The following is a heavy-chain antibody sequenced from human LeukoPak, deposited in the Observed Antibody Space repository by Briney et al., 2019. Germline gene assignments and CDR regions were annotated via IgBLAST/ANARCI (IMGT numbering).Heavy chain of an antibody. V-gene: IGHV3-48*01. CDR3: ARAPRDFASDY. D-gene: IGHD3-3*01. CDR2: ISSSSSTI. CDR1: GFTFSSYI. Sequence: GGSLRLSCAASGFTFSSYIMNWVRQAPGKGLEWVSYISSSSSTIYYADSVKGRFTIYREHAKNSLYLQMNSLRAEDTAVYYCARAPRDFASDYWGQGTLVTVSS. J-gene: IGHJ4*02.